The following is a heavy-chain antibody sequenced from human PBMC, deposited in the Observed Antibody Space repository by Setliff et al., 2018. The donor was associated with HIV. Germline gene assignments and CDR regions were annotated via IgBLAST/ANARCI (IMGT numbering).Heavy chain of an antibody. CDR2: FNTETRNP. J-gene: IGHJ4*02. CDR3: ARVGSYWSTFDY. V-gene: IGHV7-4-1*02. CDR1: GGSFRTSV. D-gene: IGHD1-26*01. Sequence: GASVKVSCKTSGGSFRTSVISWVRQAPGQGLEWMGWFNTETRNPMYAQAFKGRLVFSLDTSVSTAYLQINSLKAEDTAMYYCARVGSYWSTFDYWGQGALVTVSS.